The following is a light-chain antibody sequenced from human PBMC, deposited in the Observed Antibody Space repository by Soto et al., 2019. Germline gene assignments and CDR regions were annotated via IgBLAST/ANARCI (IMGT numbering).Light chain of an antibody. CDR2: EVS. CDR1: SSDVGAFNY. J-gene: IGLJ2*01. CDR3: MSFTSSSTVV. V-gene: IGLV2-14*01. Sequence: QSVLTQPASVSGSPGQSITISCTGPSSDVGAFNYVSWYQQHPGQAPKLMIFEVSNRPSGVSDRFSGSKSGNTASLTISGLQAEDEAGYYCMSFTSSSTVVFGGGTKLTVL.